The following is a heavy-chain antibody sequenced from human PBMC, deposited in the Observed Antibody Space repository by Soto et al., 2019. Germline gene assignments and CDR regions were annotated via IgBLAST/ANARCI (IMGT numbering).Heavy chain of an antibody. CDR3: ARLVEVSLDYFGS. Sequence: QVQLQESGPGLVEPSQTLSLTCTGSGGSITNSYYFWSWVRQNPGKGLEWIGHVFHSGRTYYNPSLSGRASIFADTSMNPFSLNLTSVPAADTAVYYCARLVEVSLDYFGSWGPGTPVTVST. CDR1: GGSITNSYYF. D-gene: IGHD3-16*01. J-gene: IGHJ4*02. V-gene: IGHV4-31*03. CDR2: VFHSGRT.